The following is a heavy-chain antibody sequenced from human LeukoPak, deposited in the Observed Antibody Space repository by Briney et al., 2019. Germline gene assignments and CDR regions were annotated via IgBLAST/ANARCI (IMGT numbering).Heavy chain of an antibody. CDR1: GGTFSSYA. J-gene: IGHJ3*02. Sequence: SVKVSCKASGGTFSSYAISWVRQAPGQGLEWMGRIIPTFGTANYAQKFQGRVTITTDESTSTAYMELSSLRSEDTAVYYCARGHSGSPSFDIWGQGTMVTVSS. CDR2: IIPTFGTA. V-gene: IGHV1-69*05. D-gene: IGHD1-26*01. CDR3: ARGHSGSPSFDI.